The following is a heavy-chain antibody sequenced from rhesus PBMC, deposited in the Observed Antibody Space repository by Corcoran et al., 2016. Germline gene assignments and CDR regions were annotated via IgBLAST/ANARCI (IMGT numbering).Heavy chain of an antibody. J-gene: IGHJ4*01. V-gene: IGHV4-93*02. CDR3: GTVYGYNRDSSFDY. CDR2: IYGRFVRT. D-gene: IGHD3-9*01. CDR1: GDSINSREW. Sequence: QVQLQESGPAVVKPSETLYLTCVVSGDSINSREWWTWISKTPGAGVEWIGSIYGRFVRTAYNLYLKSLFIISLETAKNQLSLKLNSVTVADTAVYYCGTVYGYNRDSSFDYWGQGVLVTVSS.